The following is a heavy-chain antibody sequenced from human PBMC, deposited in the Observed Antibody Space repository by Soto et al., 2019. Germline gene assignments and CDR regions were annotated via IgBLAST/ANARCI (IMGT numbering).Heavy chain of an antibody. CDR2: MSIGGEKT. Sequence: EVQVFESGGGLVQPGGSLRLSCAASGFSFSDYSMAWVRQFPEKGLEWVSGMSIGGEKTFYIDAVKGRFIVSRDSSRDTVYFQMNRLRVEDTAVYYCARWNGYGDLWGQGTLVTVSS. V-gene: IGHV3-23*01. CDR1: GFSFSDYS. D-gene: IGHD1-1*01. CDR3: ARWNGYGDL. J-gene: IGHJ4*02.